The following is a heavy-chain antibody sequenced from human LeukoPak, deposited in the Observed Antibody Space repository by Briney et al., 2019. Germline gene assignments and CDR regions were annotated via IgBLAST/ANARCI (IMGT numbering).Heavy chain of an antibody. D-gene: IGHD3-10*01. CDR1: GFTFSDYY. V-gene: IGHV3-74*01. CDR3: ARDVGEYQILGFDY. J-gene: IGHJ4*02. Sequence: PGGSLRLSCAASGFTFSDYYMSWIRQAPGKGLVWVSRINSDGSRTNYADSVKGRFTISRDNAKNTLYLQMNSLRAEDTAIYYCARDVGEYQILGFDYWGQGTLVTVSS. CDR2: INSDGSRT.